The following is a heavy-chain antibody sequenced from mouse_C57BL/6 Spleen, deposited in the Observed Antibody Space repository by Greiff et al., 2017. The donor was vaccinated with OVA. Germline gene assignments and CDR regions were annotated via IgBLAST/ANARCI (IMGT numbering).Heavy chain of an antibody. Sequence: EVQLVESGGDLVKPGGSLKLSCAASGFTFSSYGMSWVRQTPDKRLEWVATISSGGSYTYYPDSVKGRFTISRDNAKNTLYLQMSSLKSEDTAMYYCARQDGYDGAWFAYWGQGTLVTVSA. CDR2: ISSGGSYT. D-gene: IGHD2-2*01. CDR1: GFTFSSYG. J-gene: IGHJ3*01. CDR3: ARQDGYDGAWFAY. V-gene: IGHV5-6*01.